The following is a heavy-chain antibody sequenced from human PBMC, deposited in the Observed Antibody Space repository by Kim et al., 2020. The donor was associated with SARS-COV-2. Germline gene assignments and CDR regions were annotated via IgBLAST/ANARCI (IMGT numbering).Heavy chain of an antibody. Sequence: TVYYADSVRGRLTISRDTAKNSLHLQMDSLRDEDTAVYYCVRDPHALDYWGQGTLVTVSS. V-gene: IGHV3-48*02. J-gene: IGHJ4*02. CDR2: TV. CDR3: VRDPHALDY.